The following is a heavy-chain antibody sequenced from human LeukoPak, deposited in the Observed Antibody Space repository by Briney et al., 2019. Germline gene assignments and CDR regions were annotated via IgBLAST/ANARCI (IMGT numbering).Heavy chain of an antibody. V-gene: IGHV4-34*01. CDR1: GGSFSGYY. Sequence: PSETLSLTCAVYGGSFSGYYWSWIRQPPGKGLEWIGEINHSGSTNYNPSLKSRVTISADTSKNQFSLKLSSVTAADTAVYYCARGNLVAATLFDYWGQGTLVTVSS. D-gene: IGHD2-15*01. J-gene: IGHJ4*02. CDR2: INHSGST. CDR3: ARGNLVAATLFDY.